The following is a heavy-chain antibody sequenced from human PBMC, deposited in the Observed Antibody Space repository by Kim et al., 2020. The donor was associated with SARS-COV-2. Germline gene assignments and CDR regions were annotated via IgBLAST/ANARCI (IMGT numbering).Heavy chain of an antibody. V-gene: IGHV1-46*01. CDR1: GYTFTTYY. J-gene: IGHJ4*02. Sequence: ASVKVSCKASGYTFTTYYMHWVRQAPGQGLEWMGLVNPSTGSTSYTQKFQGRVTMTRDTSTSTVYMEVSSLRSEDTAVYYCARSLILGGTRREALDYWGQGTLVTGSS. CDR3: ARSLILGGTRREALDY. CDR2: VNPSTGST. D-gene: IGHD1-26*01.